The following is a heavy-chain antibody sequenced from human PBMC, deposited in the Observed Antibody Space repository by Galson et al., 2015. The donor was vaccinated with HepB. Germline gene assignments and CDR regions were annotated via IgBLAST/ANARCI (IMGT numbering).Heavy chain of an antibody. J-gene: IGHJ4*02. Sequence: SLRLSCAASGFTFSSYSMNWVRQAPGKGLEWVSYISSSSSTIYYADSVKGRFTISRDNAKNSLYLQMNSLRAEDTAVYYCARLDRAGGTGTTDWGQGTLVTASS. CDR1: GFTFSSYS. V-gene: IGHV3-48*01. CDR3: ARLDRAGGTGTTD. CDR2: ISSSSSTI. D-gene: IGHD1-1*01.